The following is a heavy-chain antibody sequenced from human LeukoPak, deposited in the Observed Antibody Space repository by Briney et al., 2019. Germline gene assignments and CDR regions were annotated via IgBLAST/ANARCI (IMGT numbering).Heavy chain of an antibody. D-gene: IGHD6-25*01. CDR1: GFTFRTYS. CDR3: ARTPQRASYYYYYYGMDV. CDR2: ISSSSSTI. J-gene: IGHJ6*02. V-gene: IGHV3-48*01. Sequence: GGSLRLSCAASGFTFRTYSMNWVRQAPGKGLEWVSYISSSSSTIYYADSVKGRFTISRDNAKTSLYLQMNSLRAADTAIYYCARTPQRASYYYYYYGMDVWGQGTTVTVSS.